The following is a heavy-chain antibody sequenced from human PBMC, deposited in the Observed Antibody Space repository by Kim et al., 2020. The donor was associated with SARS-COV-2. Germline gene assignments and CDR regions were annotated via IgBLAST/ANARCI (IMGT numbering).Heavy chain of an antibody. Sequence: ASVKVSCKASGYTFTGYYMHWVRQAPGQGLEWMGRINPNSGGTNYAQKFQGRVTMTRDTSISTAYMELSRLRSDDTAVYYCARIAAAEWGFFDYWGQGTLVTVSS. CDR3: ARIAAAEWGFFDY. CDR1: GYTFTGYY. J-gene: IGHJ4*02. V-gene: IGHV1-2*06. D-gene: IGHD6-13*01. CDR2: INPNSGGT.